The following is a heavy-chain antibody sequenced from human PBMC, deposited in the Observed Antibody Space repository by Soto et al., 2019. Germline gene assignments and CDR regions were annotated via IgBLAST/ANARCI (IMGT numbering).Heavy chain of an antibody. J-gene: IGHJ4*02. D-gene: IGHD2-15*01. CDR1: GFNFSTYW. Sequence: GGSLRLSCAVSGFNFSTYWMHWVRQTPGKGLVWVSYINTNGISICYADSVKGRFTISRDNAKNSLYLQMNSLRAEDTAVYYCARSPTIVVGAPELDYWGQGTLVTVSS. V-gene: IGHV3-48*04. CDR3: ARSPTIVVGAPELDY. CDR2: INTNGISI.